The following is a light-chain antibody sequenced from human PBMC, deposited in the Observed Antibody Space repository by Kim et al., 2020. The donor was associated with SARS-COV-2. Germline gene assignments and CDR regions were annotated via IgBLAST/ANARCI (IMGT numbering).Light chain of an antibody. CDR1: QDISHN. J-gene: IGKJ1*01. Sequence: DIQMTQSPSSLSAAVGDRVTITCQASQDISHNLNWYQHKPGEGPKLLIYDASNLETGVPSRLSGSGSGTDFTFTISSLQPEDIAIYYCQQYDSLPWTFGPGTKVDIK. CDR3: QQYDSLPWT. CDR2: DAS. V-gene: IGKV1-33*01.